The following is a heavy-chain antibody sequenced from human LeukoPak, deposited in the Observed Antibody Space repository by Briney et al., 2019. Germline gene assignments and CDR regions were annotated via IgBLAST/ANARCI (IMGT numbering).Heavy chain of an antibody. Sequence: GASVKVSCKASGGTFSSYAISWVRQAPGQRLEWMGWINAGNGNTKYSQKFQGRVTITRDTSASTAYMELSSLRSEDTAVCYCASGLYYAPAHDAFDIWGQGTMVTVSS. V-gene: IGHV1-3*01. CDR3: ASGLYYAPAHDAFDI. CDR2: INAGNGNT. J-gene: IGHJ3*02. D-gene: IGHD2-2*01. CDR1: GGTFSSYA.